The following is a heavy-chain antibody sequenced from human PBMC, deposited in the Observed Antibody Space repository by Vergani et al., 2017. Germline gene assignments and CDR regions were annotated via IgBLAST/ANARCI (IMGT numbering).Heavy chain of an antibody. CDR3: ARHTTYTDS. J-gene: IGHJ4*02. Sequence: EVELVPSGPEMRTPGESLMISCKGSEYSFGNYWIGWVRQMPGKGLEWMGIIYPADSDTRYSPSFQGQVTISADKSISTAFLQWDSLKASDTALYYCARHTTYTDSWGQGTLVTVSS. D-gene: IGHD1-1*01. CDR2: IYPADSDT. CDR1: EYSFGNYW. V-gene: IGHV5-51*01.